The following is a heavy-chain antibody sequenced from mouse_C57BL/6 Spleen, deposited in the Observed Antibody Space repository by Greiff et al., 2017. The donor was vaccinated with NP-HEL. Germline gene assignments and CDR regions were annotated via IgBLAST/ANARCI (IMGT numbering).Heavy chain of an antibody. CDR1: GYAFSSYW. CDR2: IYPGDGDT. V-gene: IGHV1-80*01. D-gene: IGHD3-2*02. CDR3: ARDSSGTEAY. J-gene: IGHJ3*01. Sequence: QVHVKQSGAELVKPGASVKISCKASGYAFSSYWMNWVKQRPGKGLEWIGQIYPGDGDTNYNGKFKGKATLTADKSSSTAYMQLSSLTSEDSAVYFCARDSSGTEAYWGQGTLVTVSA.